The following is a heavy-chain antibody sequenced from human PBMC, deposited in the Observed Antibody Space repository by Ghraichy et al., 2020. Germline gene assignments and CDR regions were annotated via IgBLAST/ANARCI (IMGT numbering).Heavy chain of an antibody. V-gene: IGHV4-39*01. D-gene: IGHD6-19*01. J-gene: IGHJ5*02. CDR3: GVAGDRLENWFDP. Sequence: SETLSLTCTVSGGSISSSKYFWGWIRQPPRKGLEWIGSIYYSGRTYYNPSLKSRVTISVDTSKNQFSLKLSAVTAADTAVYYCGVAGDRLENWFDPWGQGNLGTVSP. CDR2: IYYSGRT. CDR1: GGSISSSKYF.